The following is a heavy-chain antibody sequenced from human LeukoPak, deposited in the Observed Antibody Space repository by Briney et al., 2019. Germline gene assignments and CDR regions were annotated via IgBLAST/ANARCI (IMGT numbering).Heavy chain of an antibody. Sequence: GGSLRLSCAASGFTFSTYSMNWVRQAPGKGLEWVSSISGSSSYTFYADSVRGRFTISRDNAKNSLYLQMNSLRAEDTAVYYCARGTTGGYSPSHWGQGTLVTVS. CDR1: GFTFSTYS. D-gene: IGHD5-12*01. CDR2: ISGSSSYT. CDR3: ARGTTGGYSPSH. J-gene: IGHJ4*02. V-gene: IGHV3-21*01.